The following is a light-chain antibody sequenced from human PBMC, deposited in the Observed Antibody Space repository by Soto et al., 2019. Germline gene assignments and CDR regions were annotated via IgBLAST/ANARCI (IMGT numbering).Light chain of an antibody. J-gene: IGKJ3*01. V-gene: IGKV1-6*01. CDR2: AAS. CDR1: QGIRND. CDR3: LQDHNSLT. Sequence: AIQMTPSPSSLSASVGDRVTITCRASQGIRNDLAWYQQKPGKAPKLLIYAASTLQSGVPSRFSGSGSGTDSTLTISSLQPEDFATYHCLQDHNSLTFGPGTKVDIK.